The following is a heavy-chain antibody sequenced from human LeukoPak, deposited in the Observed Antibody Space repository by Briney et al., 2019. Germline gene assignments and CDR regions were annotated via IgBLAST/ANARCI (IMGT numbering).Heavy chain of an antibody. CDR2: ISYDGSNK. CDR1: GFTFSNFA. J-gene: IGHJ5*02. D-gene: IGHD3-10*01. CDR3: ARVTPGGAMLLGLIGNWFDP. Sequence: PGGSLRLSCVASGFTFSNFAMHWVRQAPGEGLEWVAVISYDGSNKDYADAVKGRFTISRDNSKNTLYLQMNSLTPEDTAVYYCARVTPGGAMLLGLIGNWFDPWGQGTLVTVSS. V-gene: IGHV3-30-3*01.